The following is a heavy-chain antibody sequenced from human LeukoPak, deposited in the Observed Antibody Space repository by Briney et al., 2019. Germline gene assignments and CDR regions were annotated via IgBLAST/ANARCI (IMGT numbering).Heavy chain of an antibody. CDR2: IYYSGST. Sequence: SETLSLTCTVSGGSISSTSYYWGWIRQPPGKGLEWIGSIYYSGSTYYNPSLKSRVTISVDTSKNQFSLKLSSVTAADTAVYYCAREGAEVRGVLVKYYFDYWGQGALVTVSS. J-gene: IGHJ4*02. D-gene: IGHD3-10*01. CDR3: AREGAEVRGVLVKYYFDY. V-gene: IGHV4-39*02. CDR1: GGSISSTSYY.